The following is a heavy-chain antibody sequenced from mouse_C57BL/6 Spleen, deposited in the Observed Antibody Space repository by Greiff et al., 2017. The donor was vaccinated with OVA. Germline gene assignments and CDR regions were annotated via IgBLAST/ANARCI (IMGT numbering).Heavy chain of an antibody. V-gene: IGHV1-82*01. CDR1: GYAFSSSW. Sequence: VQLQQSGPELVKPGASVKISCKASGYAFSSSWMNWVKQRPGKGLEWIGRIYPGDGDTNYNGKFKGKATLTADKSSSTAYMQLSSLTSEDSAVYLCARSDYRSARDDWGQGTSVTVSS. CDR3: ARSDYRSARDD. D-gene: IGHD2-4*01. J-gene: IGHJ4*01. CDR2: IYPGDGDT.